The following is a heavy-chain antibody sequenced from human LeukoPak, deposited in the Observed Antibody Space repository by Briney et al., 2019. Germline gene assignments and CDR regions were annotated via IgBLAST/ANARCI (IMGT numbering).Heavy chain of an antibody. D-gene: IGHD3-22*01. CDR1: GASVNSGGYY. Sequence: SETLSLTRNVSGASVNSGGYYWTWIRQPPGKGLEWIGYMDYSGTTNYNPSLKSRVTMSVDTSKNQFSLKLSSVTAADTAVYYCARSYYYDSSGYYYIDYWGQGTLVTVSS. J-gene: IGHJ4*02. CDR2: MDYSGTT. V-gene: IGHV4-61*08. CDR3: ARSYYYDSSGYYYIDY.